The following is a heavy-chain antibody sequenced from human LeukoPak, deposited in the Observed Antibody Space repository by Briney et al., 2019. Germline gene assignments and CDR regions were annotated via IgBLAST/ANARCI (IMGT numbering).Heavy chain of an antibody. CDR1: GFTFDDYA. CDR2: ISWNSGSI. D-gene: IGHD6-6*01. J-gene: IGHJ6*02. CDR3: AKDLAARLGYYYGMDV. Sequence: GRSLRLSCAASGFTFDDYAMHWVRQAPGKGLEWVSGISWNSGSIGYADSVKGRFTISRDNAKNSLYLQMNSLRAEDTALYYCAKDLAARLGYYYGMDVWGQGTTVTVPS. V-gene: IGHV3-9*01.